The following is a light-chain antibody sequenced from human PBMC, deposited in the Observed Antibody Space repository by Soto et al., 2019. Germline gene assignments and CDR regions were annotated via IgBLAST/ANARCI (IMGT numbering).Light chain of an antibody. CDR1: QSVSSY. Sequence: EIVLTQSPATLFFSPGERATLSRRASQSVSSYLAWYQQKPGQARRLLIYDAYNRATGITARFSGSGSGTDFTLTISSLEPEDFAVYYCQPRSNWPRTVGQGTKVEIK. J-gene: IGKJ1*01. CDR3: QPRSNWPRT. V-gene: IGKV3-11*01. CDR2: DAY.